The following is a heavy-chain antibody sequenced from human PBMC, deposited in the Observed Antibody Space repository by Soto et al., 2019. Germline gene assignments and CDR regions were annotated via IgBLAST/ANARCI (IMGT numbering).Heavy chain of an antibody. CDR2: IYYSGST. CDR3: ARDGKRILAFDI. V-gene: IGHV4-59*01. J-gene: IGHJ3*02. D-gene: IGHD2-21*01. CDR1: GGSISSYY. Sequence: SETLSLTXTVSGGSISSYYWSWIRQPPGKGLEWIGYIYYSGSTNYNPSLKSRVTISVDTSKNQFSLKLSSVTAADTAVYYCARDGKRILAFDIWGQGTMVTVSS.